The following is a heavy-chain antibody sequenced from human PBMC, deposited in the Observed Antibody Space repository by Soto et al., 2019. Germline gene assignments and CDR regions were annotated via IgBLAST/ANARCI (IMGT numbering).Heavy chain of an antibody. CDR3: VLWPPYYFDY. V-gene: IGHV3-23*01. CDR1: GFTFSSYA. J-gene: IGHJ4*02. CDR2: ISGSGGST. Sequence: EVQLLESGGGLVQPGGSLRFPCAASGFTFSSYAMSWVRQAPGKGLEWVAAISGSGGSTYYADSVKGRFTISRDNSKNTLYLQMNSLRAEDTAVYYCVLWPPYYFDYWGQGTLVTVSS. D-gene: IGHD3-10*01.